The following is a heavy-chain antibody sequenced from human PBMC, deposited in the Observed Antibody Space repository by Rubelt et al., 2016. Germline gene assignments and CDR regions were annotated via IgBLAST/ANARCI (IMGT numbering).Heavy chain of an antibody. CDR3: ARRPSMDAFDI. CDR2: IYYLRST. V-gene: IGHV4-59*01. CDR1: GGSMSSYY. J-gene: IGHJ3*02. Sequence: QVQLQESGPGLVKPSETLSLTCTVSGGSMSSYYWGWIRQSPGKGLEWIVYIYYLRSTNSTPSLKSRVTISVTTSQNQFSLRLSYVTADETAGYYCARRPSMDAFDIWGQGTMVTVSS.